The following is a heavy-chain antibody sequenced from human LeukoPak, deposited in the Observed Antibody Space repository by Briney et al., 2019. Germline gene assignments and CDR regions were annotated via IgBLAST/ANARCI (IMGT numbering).Heavy chain of an antibody. V-gene: IGHV3-30*18. J-gene: IGHJ4*02. Sequence: AGGSLRLSCAASGFTFSSYGMHWVRQAPGKGLEWVAVISYDGSNKYYADSVRGRFTISRDNSKNTLYLQMNSLRAEDTAVYYCAKDRWVGAKYFDYWGQGTLVTVSS. CDR3: AKDRWVGAKYFDY. CDR1: GFTFSSYG. D-gene: IGHD1-26*01. CDR2: ISYDGSNK.